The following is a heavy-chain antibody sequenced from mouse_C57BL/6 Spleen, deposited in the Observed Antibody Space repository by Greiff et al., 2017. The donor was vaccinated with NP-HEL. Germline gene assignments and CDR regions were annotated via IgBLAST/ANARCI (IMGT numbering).Heavy chain of an antibody. J-gene: IGHJ4*01. CDR2: IYPGDGDT. CDR3: ARSIRTYDYDAMDY. CDR1: GYAFSSSW. Sequence: QVQLQQSGPELVQPGASVKISCKASGYAFSSSWMNWVKQRPGKGLEWIGRIYPGDGDTNYNGKLKGKATLTADKSTSTAYMQLSSLTSEDSAVYFCARSIRTYDYDAMDYWGQGTSVTVSS. V-gene: IGHV1-82*01.